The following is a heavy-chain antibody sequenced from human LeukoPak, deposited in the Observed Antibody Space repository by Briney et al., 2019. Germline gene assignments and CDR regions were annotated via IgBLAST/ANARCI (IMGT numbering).Heavy chain of an antibody. CDR3: AKDGVLRSGWYHYFDY. Sequence: GRSLRLSCAASGFTFSSYAMHWVRQAPGKGLEWVAVISYDGSNKYYADSVKGRFTISRDNSKNTLYLQMNSLRAEDTAVYYCAKDGVLRSGWYHYFDYWGQGTLVTVSS. J-gene: IGHJ4*02. CDR2: ISYDGSNK. CDR1: GFTFSSYA. V-gene: IGHV3-30*04. D-gene: IGHD6-19*01.